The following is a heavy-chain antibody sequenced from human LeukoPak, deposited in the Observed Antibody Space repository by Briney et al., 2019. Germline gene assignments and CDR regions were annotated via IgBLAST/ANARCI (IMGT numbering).Heavy chain of an antibody. CDR1: GFTFSSYG. D-gene: IGHD3-3*01. CDR3: ARDYITIFGVVIIWFGFDY. V-gene: IGHV3-30*03. CDR2: ISYDGSNK. J-gene: IGHJ4*02. Sequence: GGSLRLSCAASGFTFSSYGMHWVRQAPGKGLEWVAVISYDGSNKYYADSVKGRFTISRDNSKNTLYLQMNSLRAEDTAVYYCARDYITIFGVVIIWFGFDYWGQGTLVTVSS.